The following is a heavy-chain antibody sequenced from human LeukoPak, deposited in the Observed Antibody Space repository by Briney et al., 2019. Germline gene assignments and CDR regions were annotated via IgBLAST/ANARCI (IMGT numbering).Heavy chain of an antibody. J-gene: IGHJ6*03. D-gene: IGHD6-6*01. Sequence: SVKVSCKASGGTFSSYAISWVRQAPGQGLEWMGGIIPIFGTANYAQKFQGRVTITADESTSTAYMELSSLRSEDTAVYYCARCESSSSSLGYYYMDVWGKGTTVTVSS. CDR2: IIPIFGTA. CDR1: GGTFSSYA. V-gene: IGHV1-69*13. CDR3: ARCESSSSSLGYYYMDV.